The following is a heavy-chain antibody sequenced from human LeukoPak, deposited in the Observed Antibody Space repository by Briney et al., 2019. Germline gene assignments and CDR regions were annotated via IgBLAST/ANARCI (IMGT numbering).Heavy chain of an antibody. D-gene: IGHD2-2*01. CDR1: GGTFNSYA. CDR2: IIPIFGTA. V-gene: IGHV1-69*06. CDR3: ARGLRVSPAFDY. Sequence: SVKVSCKASGGTFNSYAINWVRQAPGQGLEWMGGIIPIFGTANYAQKFQGRVTITADKSTSIAYMELSSLRSEDTAVYYCARGLRVSPAFDYWGQGTLVTVSS. J-gene: IGHJ4*02.